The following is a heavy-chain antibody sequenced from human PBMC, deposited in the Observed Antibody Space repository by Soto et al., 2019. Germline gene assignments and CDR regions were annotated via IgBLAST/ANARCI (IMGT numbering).Heavy chain of an antibody. CDR3: ARDLRSGYRSSWYYYYYGMDV. CDR2: IYHSGST. CDR1: GGSISSSNW. Sequence: SETLSRTCAVSGGSISSSNWWSWVRQPPGKGLEWIGEIYHSGSTNYNPSLKSRVTISVDKSKNQFSLKLSSVTAADTAVYYFARDLRSGYRSSWYYYYYGMDVWGQGTTVTVSS. D-gene: IGHD6-13*01. J-gene: IGHJ6*02. V-gene: IGHV4-4*02.